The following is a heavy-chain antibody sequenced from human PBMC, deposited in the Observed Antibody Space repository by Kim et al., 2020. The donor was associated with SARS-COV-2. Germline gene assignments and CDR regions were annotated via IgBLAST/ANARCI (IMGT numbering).Heavy chain of an antibody. Sequence: ASVKVSCKASGYTFSNYGLHWVRQAPGQGLEWMGWINTNTGNPTYAQGFTGRFVFSLDTSVSTAYLQISSLQAEDTAVYYCARVPGSSQVPYYYYYGMDV. D-gene: IGHD3-10*01. CDR1: GYTFSNYG. J-gene: IGHJ6*01. V-gene: IGHV7-4-1*02. CDR2: INTNTGNP. CDR3: ARVPGSSQVPYYYYYGMDV.